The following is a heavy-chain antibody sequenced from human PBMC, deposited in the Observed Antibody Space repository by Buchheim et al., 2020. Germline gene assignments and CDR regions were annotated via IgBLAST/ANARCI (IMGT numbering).Heavy chain of an antibody. V-gene: IGHV3-7*01. Sequence: EVQLVKSGGGLVQPGGSLRLSCGASGFTFTTYWMSWVRQAPGKGLEWLANIKQDGSEKYYVDSVKGRFTISRDNAKNSLYLQMNSLRAEDTAVYYCARGADLVDYWGQGTL. D-gene: IGHD3-3*01. CDR1: GFTFTTYW. J-gene: IGHJ4*02. CDR3: ARGADLVDY. CDR2: IKQDGSEK.